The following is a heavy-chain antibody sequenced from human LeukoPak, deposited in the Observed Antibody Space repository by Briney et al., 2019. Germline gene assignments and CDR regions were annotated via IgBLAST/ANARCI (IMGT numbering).Heavy chain of an antibody. CDR2: IYDSGST. J-gene: IGHJ6*02. CDR3: ARVGGTNYYYYGMDV. CDR1: GGSISSSSYY. Sequence: PSETLSLTCTVSGGSISSSSYYWSWIRQPPGKGLEWIGYIYDSGSTNYNPSLKSRVTISVDTSKNQFSLKLSSVTAADTAVYYCARVGGTNYYYYGMDVWGQGTTVTVSS. V-gene: IGHV4-61*01. D-gene: IGHD1-1*01.